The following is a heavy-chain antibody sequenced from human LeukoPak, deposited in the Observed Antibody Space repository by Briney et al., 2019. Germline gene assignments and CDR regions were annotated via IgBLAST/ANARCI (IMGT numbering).Heavy chain of an antibody. CDR1: GGSISSHY. J-gene: IGHJ3*02. CDR2: IYYSGST. CDR3: ARDFYYDSSGYYDALDI. D-gene: IGHD3-22*01. V-gene: IGHV4-59*11. Sequence: SETLSLTCTVSGGSISSHYWSWIRQPPGKGLEWIGYIYYSGSTSYNPSLKSRVTISVDTSKNQFSLKLSSVAAADTAVYYCARDFYYDSSGYYDALDIWGQGTMVTVSS.